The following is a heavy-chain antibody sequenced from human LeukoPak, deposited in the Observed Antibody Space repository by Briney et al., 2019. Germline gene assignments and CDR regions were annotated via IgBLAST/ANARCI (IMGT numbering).Heavy chain of an antibody. D-gene: IGHD2-8*02. Sequence: SGGSLRLSCAASGFTVSSNYMNWVRQAPGKGLEWVSVIYNDGGTYYADSVKGRFTISRDNSKNTLYLQMNSQRAEDTAVYYCGTSRSRTSGFDYWGQGTLVTVSS. J-gene: IGHJ4*02. CDR3: GTSRSRTSGFDY. CDR2: IYNDGGT. CDR1: GFTVSSNY. V-gene: IGHV3-53*01.